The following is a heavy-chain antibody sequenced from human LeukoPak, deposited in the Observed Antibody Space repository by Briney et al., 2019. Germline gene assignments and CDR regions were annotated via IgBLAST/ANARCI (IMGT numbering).Heavy chain of an antibody. CDR3: AKARGSGYGDYVIFDY. CDR2: LSGSGGDT. D-gene: IGHD4-17*01. J-gene: IGHJ4*02. CDR1: GFSFSNFG. V-gene: IGHV3-23*01. Sequence: PGGSLRLSCAASGFSFSNFGMSWVRQAPGKGLEWVSSLSGSGGDTYYADSVKGRFSISRDNSKNTLYLQMNSLRAEDTALYYCAKARGSGYGDYVIFDYWGQGTLVTVSS.